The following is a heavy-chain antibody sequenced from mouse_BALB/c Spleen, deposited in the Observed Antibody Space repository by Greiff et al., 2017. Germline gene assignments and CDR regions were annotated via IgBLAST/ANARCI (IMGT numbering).Heavy chain of an antibody. CDR2: ISSGGST. Sequence: DVQLVESGGGLVKPGGSLKLSCAASGFTFSSYAMSWVRQTPEKRLEWVASISSGGSTYYPDSVKGRFTISRDNARNILYLQMSSLRSEDTAMYYCARIYYDYDGYAMDYWGQGTSVTVSS. J-gene: IGHJ4*01. V-gene: IGHV5-6-5*01. D-gene: IGHD2-4*01. CDR1: GFTFSSYA. CDR3: ARIYYDYDGYAMDY.